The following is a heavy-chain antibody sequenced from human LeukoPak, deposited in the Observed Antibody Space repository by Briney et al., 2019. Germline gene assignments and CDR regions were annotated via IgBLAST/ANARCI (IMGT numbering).Heavy chain of an antibody. CDR2: ISGSGVI. CDR1: GGPITTYY. V-gene: IGHV4-4*07. J-gene: IGHJ5*02. CDR3: ARARQNPYFEERRRGNWFDP. Sequence: SETLSLTCTVSGGPITTYYLSWIRQSAGMGLEWIGRISGSGVITYNPSLKSRVILSLDTSNNHFSLKLISVTAADTAVYYCARARQNPYFEERRRGNWFDPWGQGTLVTVSS. D-gene: IGHD3-9*01.